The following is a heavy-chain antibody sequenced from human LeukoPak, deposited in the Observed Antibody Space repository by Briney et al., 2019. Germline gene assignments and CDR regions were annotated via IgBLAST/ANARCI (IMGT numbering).Heavy chain of an antibody. CDR2: ISYGGKT. V-gene: IGHV4-30-4*01. CDR3: ARGTLYYHFFTGYFPDYFDY. J-gene: IGHJ4*02. Sequence: PSQTLSLTCTLSGDSISRGDYYWNWIRQPPGKGLEWIGYISYGGKTIYNPSLKSRPFISVYMSNNQFFLKRNSVSATDTAWHYCARGTLYYHFFTGYFPDYFDYWGRGTLVTVSS. CDR1: GDSISRGDYY. D-gene: IGHD3-9*01.